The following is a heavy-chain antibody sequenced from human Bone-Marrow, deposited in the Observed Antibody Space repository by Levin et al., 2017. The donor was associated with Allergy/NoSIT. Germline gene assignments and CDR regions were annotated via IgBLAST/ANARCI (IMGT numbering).Heavy chain of an antibody. CDR1: GFIFSDFA. D-gene: IGHD3-3*01. CDR2: MTGSGTGT. CDR3: AKEPGFTLNYYFYGLDV. Sequence: PGGSLRLSCVASGFIFSDFAMTWVRRAPGKGLEWVSAMTGSGTGTYYADSVKGRFTISRDNSQNTLHLQMNSLRVDDTATYYCAKEPGFTLNYYFYGLDVWGQGTTVTVSS. J-gene: IGHJ6*02. V-gene: IGHV3-23*01.